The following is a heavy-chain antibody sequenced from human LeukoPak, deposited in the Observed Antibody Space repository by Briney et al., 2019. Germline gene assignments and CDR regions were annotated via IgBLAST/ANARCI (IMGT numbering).Heavy chain of an antibody. CDR3: ARALAARPPAYYYYYYYMDV. D-gene: IGHD6-6*01. J-gene: IGHJ6*03. CDR1: GGSISSHY. CDR2: IYYSGST. Sequence: SETLSLTCTVSGGSISSHYWSWIRQPPGKGLEWIGCIYYSGSTNYNPSLKSRVTISVDTSKNQFSLKLSSVTAADTAVYYCARALAARPPAYYYYYYYMDVWGKGTTVTVSS. V-gene: IGHV4-59*11.